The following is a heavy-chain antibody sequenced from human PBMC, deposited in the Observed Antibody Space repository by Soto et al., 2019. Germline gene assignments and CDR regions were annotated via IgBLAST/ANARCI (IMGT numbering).Heavy chain of an antibody. J-gene: IGHJ4*02. D-gene: IGHD3-22*01. CDR2: IFADGTT. Sequence: GGSMRLSCVVSGFSVSNNYMSWVRQAPGKGLDWVSVIFADGTTYYVDSVKGRFTISRHNSKNTLYLQMNSLRAEDTAVYYCARDYYYDSSGYYWRYWGQGTLVTVSS. CDR1: GFSVSNNY. CDR3: ARDYYYDSSGYYWRY. V-gene: IGHV3-53*01.